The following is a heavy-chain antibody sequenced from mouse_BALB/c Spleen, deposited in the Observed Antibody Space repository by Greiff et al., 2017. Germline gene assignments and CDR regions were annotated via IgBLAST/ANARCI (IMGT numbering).Heavy chain of an antibody. J-gene: IGHJ3*01. CDR2: VNPYNGGT. CDR3: ARHGSSWFAY. Sequence: VQLQQSGPELVKPGASVKMSCKASGYTFTDYYMDWVKQSHGESFEWIGRVNPYNGGTSYNQKFKGKATLTVDKSSSTAYMELNSLTSEDSAVYYCARHGSSWFAYWGQGTLVTVSA. D-gene: IGHD1-1*01. V-gene: IGHV1-19*01. CDR1: GYTFTDYY.